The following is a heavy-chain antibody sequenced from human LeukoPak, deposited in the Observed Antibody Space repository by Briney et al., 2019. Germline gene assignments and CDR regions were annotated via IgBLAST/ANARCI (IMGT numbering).Heavy chain of an antibody. V-gene: IGHV3-23*01. J-gene: IGHJ6*02. CDR3: AKNSWDGLKYRSSWYYYYYYGMDV. D-gene: IGHD6-13*01. CDR2: ISGSGGST. Sequence: SGGSLRLFCAASGFIFSSYAMSWVRQAPGKGLEWVSAISGSGGSTYYGDSVKSGFSISRDNSKNTLYLQMNSLEAEDTAVYYYAKNSWDGLKYRSSWYYYYYYGMDVWGQGTTVTVSS. CDR1: GFIFSSYA.